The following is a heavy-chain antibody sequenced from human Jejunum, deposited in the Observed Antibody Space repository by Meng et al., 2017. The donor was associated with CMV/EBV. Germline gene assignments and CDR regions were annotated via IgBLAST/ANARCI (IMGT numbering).Heavy chain of an antibody. Sequence: FRFSRYAMSWVRQAPGKGLEWVSGISGSGGSALYADSVKGRFTISRDNSKSTLYLQMNSLRADDTALYYCAKGQYYDIFTGYFDYWGPGTGVTVSS. D-gene: IGHD3-9*01. CDR2: ISGSGGSA. J-gene: IGHJ4*02. CDR3: AKGQYYDIFTGYFDY. CDR1: FRFSRYA. V-gene: IGHV3-23*01.